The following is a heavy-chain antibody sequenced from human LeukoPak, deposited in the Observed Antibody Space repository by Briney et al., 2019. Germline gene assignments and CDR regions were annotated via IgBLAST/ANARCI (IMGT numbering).Heavy chain of an antibody. Sequence: SETLSLTCAVYGGSFSGYYWSWIRLPPGKGLEWIGEINHSGSTNYNPSLKSRVTISVDTSKNQFSLKLSSVTAADTAVYYCARTTVTFYYYYYYMDVWGKGTTVTVSS. D-gene: IGHD4-11*01. J-gene: IGHJ6*03. CDR3: ARTTVTFYYYYYYMDV. V-gene: IGHV4-34*01. CDR2: INHSGST. CDR1: GGSFSGYY.